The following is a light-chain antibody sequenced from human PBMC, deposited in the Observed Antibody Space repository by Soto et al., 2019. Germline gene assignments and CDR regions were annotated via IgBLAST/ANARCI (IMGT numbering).Light chain of an antibody. V-gene: IGKV3-20*01. CDR2: GAS. CDR1: QSVSSSY. J-gene: IGKJ3*01. CDR3: QQEGRSPRVT. Sequence: EIVLTQSPGTLSLSPGERATLSCRASQSVSSSYLAWYQQKPGQAPRLLIYGASSRATGIPDRFSGSGSGTDFTLNISRLEPEDFSVYYCQQEGRSPRVTFGPWTTVDIK.